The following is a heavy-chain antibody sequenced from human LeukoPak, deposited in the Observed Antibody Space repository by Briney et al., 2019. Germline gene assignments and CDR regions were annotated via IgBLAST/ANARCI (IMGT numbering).Heavy chain of an antibody. CDR3: ARSTSAYDRFDY. D-gene: IGHD2-2*01. CDR2: ISSSSSYI. Sequence: PGGSLRLSCAASGFTFSSYSMNWVRQAPGKGLEWVSSISSSSSYIYYADSVKGRFTISRDNAKDSLYLQMDSLRAEDTAVYYCARSTSAYDRFDYWGQGTLVTVSS. V-gene: IGHV3-21*01. J-gene: IGHJ4*02. CDR1: GFTFSSYS.